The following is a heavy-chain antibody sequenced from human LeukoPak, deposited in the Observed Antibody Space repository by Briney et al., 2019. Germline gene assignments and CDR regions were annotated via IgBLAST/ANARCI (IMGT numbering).Heavy chain of an antibody. CDR3: AKEEEQQLVGEFDY. CDR1: GFTFSSYA. J-gene: IGHJ4*02. Sequence: GGSLRLSCAASGFTFSSYAMSWVRQAPGRGLEWVPAISGSGGRTYYADSVKGRFTISRDNSKNALYLQMNSLRAEDTAVYYCAKEEEQQLVGEFDYWGQGTLVTVSS. D-gene: IGHD6-13*01. V-gene: IGHV3-23*01. CDR2: ISGSGGRT.